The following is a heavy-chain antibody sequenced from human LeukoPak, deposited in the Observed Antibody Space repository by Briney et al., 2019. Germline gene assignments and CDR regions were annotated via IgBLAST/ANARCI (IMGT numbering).Heavy chain of an antibody. J-gene: IGHJ6*03. CDR3: AREHGEYRYYYYYMDV. CDR2: ISSSSSYI. V-gene: IGHV3-21*01. D-gene: IGHD3-10*01. Sequence: GGSLRLSCAASGFTFSSYSMNWVRQAPGKGLEWVSSISSSSSYIYYADSVKGRFTISRDNAKNSLYLQMNSLRAEDTAVYYCAREHGEYRYYYYYMDVWDKGTTVTVSS. CDR1: GFTFSSYS.